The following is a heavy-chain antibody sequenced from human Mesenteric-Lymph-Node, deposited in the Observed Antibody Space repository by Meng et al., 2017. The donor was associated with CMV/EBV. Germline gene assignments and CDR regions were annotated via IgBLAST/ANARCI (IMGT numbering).Heavy chain of an antibody. J-gene: IGHJ4*02. V-gene: IGHV3-64*02. D-gene: IGHD5-12*01. CDR3: ARGTSYEEFDY. CDR2: ISGGGST. Sequence: LSCSASGFTFSNYAMHWVRQAPGKGLEYISAISGGGSTYYADSVKGRFIISRDNSKNTVYLRMGSLRAEDMAVYYCARGTSYEEFDYWGQGTLVTVSS. CDR1: GFTFSNYA.